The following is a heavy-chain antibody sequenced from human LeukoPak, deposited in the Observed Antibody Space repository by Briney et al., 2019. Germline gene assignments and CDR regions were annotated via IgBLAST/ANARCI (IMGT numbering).Heavy chain of an antibody. CDR2: ISAYNGNT. CDR3: ARDRWVAARPGDYFDY. J-gene: IGHJ4*02. CDR1: GYTFTSYG. D-gene: IGHD6-6*01. V-gene: IGHV1-18*01. Sequence: ASVKVSCKASGYTFTSYGISWVRQAPGQGLEWMGWISAYNGNTNYAQKLQGRVTMTTDTSTSTAYMELRSLRSDDTAVYHCARDRWVAARPGDYFDYWGQGTLVTVSS.